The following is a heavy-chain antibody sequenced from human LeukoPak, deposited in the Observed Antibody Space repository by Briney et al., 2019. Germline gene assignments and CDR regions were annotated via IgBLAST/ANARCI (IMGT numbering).Heavy chain of an antibody. CDR1: GFTFSSYA. CDR3: ASEEGRYYGMGV. J-gene: IGHJ6*02. CDR2: ISSGSSTT. Sequence: GGSLRLSCAASGFTFSSYAMNWVRRAPGKGLEWVSYISSGSSTTYYADSVKGRFTISRDNAENLLYLQMNSLRAEDTAVYYCASEEGRYYGMGVWGQGTTVAVSS. V-gene: IGHV3-48*01.